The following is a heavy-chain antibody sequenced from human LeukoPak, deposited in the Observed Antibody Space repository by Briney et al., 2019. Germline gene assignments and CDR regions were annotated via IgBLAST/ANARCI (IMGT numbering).Heavy chain of an antibody. Sequence: ASVKVSCLVSRYTLTELSMHWVRQAPGKGVEWMGRFDPKDGEPIYAKKLQGRVTLPTDTSISTPYMEMRRLRSHDKDVYYRVGGGTPPFYFDYWGEGTLVTVSS. V-gene: IGHV1-24*01. CDR1: RYTLTELS. D-gene: IGHD1-14*01. CDR3: VGGGTPPFYFDY. CDR2: FDPKDGEP. J-gene: IGHJ4*02.